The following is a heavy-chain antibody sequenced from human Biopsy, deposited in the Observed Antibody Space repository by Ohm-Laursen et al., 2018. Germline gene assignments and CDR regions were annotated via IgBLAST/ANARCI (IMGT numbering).Heavy chain of an antibody. CDR2: VYYTGST. CDR1: GDSISSYY. CDR3: ARDRGYNSDRTGPGYFDL. D-gene: IGHD3-22*01. J-gene: IGHJ2*01. Sequence: SETLSLTCPVSGDSISSYYWSWIRQPPGKGLQWIGYVYYTGSTDYNPSLQSRVTISVDTSKNHFSPRLRSVSPADTAIYYCARDRGYNSDRTGPGYFDLWGHGTLVTVSS. V-gene: IGHV4-59*12.